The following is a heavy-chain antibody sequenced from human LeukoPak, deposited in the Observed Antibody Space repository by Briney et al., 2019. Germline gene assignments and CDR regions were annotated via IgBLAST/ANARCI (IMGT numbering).Heavy chain of an antibody. D-gene: IGHD3-10*01. CDR2: ISFDGTNK. CDR1: GFAFSNYG. J-gene: IGHJ4*02. Sequence: GRSLRLSCAASGFAFSNYGMHWVRQAPGQGLEWVAVISFDGTNKYYADSLKGRFTIPRDNSKNTVYLQMNSLRPEDTAVYYCARDGGRATIVRGIIIMSVGDFWGQGALVTVST. V-gene: IGHV3-30*03. CDR3: ARDGGRATIVRGIIIMSVGDF.